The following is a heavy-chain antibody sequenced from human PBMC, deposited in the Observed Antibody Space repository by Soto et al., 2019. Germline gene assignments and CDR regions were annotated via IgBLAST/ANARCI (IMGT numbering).Heavy chain of an antibody. D-gene: IGHD1-1*01. CDR3: ATWHHQEHAYDI. V-gene: IGHV3-23*01. CDR2: ISGSGGST. Sequence: EVQLLESGGGLVQPGGSLRLSCAASGFTFSSYAMSWVRQAPGKGLEWVSAISGSGGSTYYADSVKGRFTISSDSSRTTVYLQMNSLRPDDTAVYSCATWHHQEHAYDIWGQGTTVTVSS. J-gene: IGHJ3*02. CDR1: GFTFSSYA.